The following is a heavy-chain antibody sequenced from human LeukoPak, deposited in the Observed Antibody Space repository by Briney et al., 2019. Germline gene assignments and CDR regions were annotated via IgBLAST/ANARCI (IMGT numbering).Heavy chain of an antibody. Sequence: GGSLRLSCAASGFSFSSYEMKWVRQALGKGLERVSYICSSGSTIYYADSLKGLLTISRDNAKNLLYLQMNSLRAEDAAVYYCARVVGDIVVVVAATNDAFDIWGQGTMVTVSS. D-gene: IGHD2-15*01. V-gene: IGHV3-48*03. CDR1: GFSFSSYE. J-gene: IGHJ3*02. CDR3: ARVVGDIVVVVAATNDAFDI. CDR2: ICSSGSTI.